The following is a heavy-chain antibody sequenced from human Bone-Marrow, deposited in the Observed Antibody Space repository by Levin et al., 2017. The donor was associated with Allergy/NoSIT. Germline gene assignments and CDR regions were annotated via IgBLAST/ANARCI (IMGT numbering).Heavy chain of an antibody. Sequence: PGESLKISCTVSGHTFIDYYMHWVRQAPGKGLEWMGHLDPEDGDTTYAENFQGRVTMTADASTATAYMELTSLTSEDTAVYYCASGWLFGPAVGMDVWGQGTTVAVSS. V-gene: IGHV1-69-2*01. CDR2: LDPEDGDT. J-gene: IGHJ6*02. CDR3: ASGWLFGPAVGMDV. D-gene: IGHD3/OR15-3a*01. CDR1: GHTFIDYY.